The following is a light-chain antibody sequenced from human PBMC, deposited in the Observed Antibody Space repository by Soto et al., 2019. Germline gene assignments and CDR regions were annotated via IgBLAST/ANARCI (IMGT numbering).Light chain of an antibody. CDR1: NMGSKS. Sequence: SYELTQPTSVSVAPGQTARITCGGTNMGSKSVHWYQQKPGQAPVLVVYDDSDRPSGVPDRFSGSKSGNTASLTISGLQAEDEADYHCCSYAGSYPVVFGGGTKLTVL. V-gene: IGLV3-21*02. CDR2: DDS. J-gene: IGLJ2*01. CDR3: CSYAGSYPVV.